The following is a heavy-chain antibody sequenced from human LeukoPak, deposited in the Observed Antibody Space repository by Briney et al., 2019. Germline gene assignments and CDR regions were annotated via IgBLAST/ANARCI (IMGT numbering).Heavy chain of an antibody. V-gene: IGHV3-66*01. CDR1: GFTVNANY. CDR3: AKEYRHETDTSGYYLDQ. J-gene: IGHJ4*02. D-gene: IGHD3-22*01. CDR2: IYSNGGT. Sequence: DPGGSVRLSCSASGFTVNANYVIWVRQAPGKGLEWLSDIYSNGGTYYADSVKGRFTISRTTSKNTLYLEMDSLSPEHTAVYYCAKEYRHETDTSGYYLDQGGQGTLVSVFS.